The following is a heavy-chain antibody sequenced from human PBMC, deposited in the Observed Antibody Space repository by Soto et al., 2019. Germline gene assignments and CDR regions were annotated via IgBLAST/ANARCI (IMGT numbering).Heavy chain of an antibody. CDR3: ARRYGGAFDY. CDR2: IYYSGST. Sequence: PSETLSLTCTVSGGSISSYYWSWIRQPPGKGLEWIGYIYYSGSTNYNPSLKSLVTISVDTSKNQFSLKLSSVTAADTAVYYCARRYGGAFDYWGQGTLVTVSS. J-gene: IGHJ4*02. CDR1: GGSISSYY. D-gene: IGHD2-21*01. V-gene: IGHV4-59*08.